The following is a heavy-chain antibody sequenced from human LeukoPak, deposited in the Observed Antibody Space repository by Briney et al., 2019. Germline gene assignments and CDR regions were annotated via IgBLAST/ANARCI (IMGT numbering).Heavy chain of an antibody. CDR3: ATRLTMIVVGAFDY. D-gene: IGHD3-22*01. CDR2: FDPEDGET. CDR1: GCTLTELS. J-gene: IGHJ4*02. Sequence: GASVKVSCXVSGCTLTELSMHWVRQARGKGLEWMAGFDPEDGETIYAQKFQGRVTMTEDTSTDTAYMELSSLRSEDTAVYYCATRLTMIVVGAFDYWGQGTLVTVSS. V-gene: IGHV1-24*01.